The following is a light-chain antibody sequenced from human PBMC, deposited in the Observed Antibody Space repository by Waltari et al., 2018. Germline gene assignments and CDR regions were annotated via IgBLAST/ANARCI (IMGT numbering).Light chain of an antibody. CDR1: QGISTY. CDR3: LQYNSHPLT. J-gene: IGKJ4*01. V-gene: IGKV1-17*01. CDR2: AAS. Sequence: DIQMTQSPSSLSASAGDTVTITCRASQGISTYLNWYQQKPGKAPKRLIYAASRLESGVPSRFSGSGSVTDFTLTISSLQPEDFATYYCLQYNSHPLTFGGGTKVEIK.